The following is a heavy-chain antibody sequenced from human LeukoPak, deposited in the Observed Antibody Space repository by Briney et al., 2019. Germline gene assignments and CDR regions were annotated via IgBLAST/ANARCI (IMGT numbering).Heavy chain of an antibody. CDR3: AGTPPSDSSGYYFYTRDFDY. V-gene: IGHV4-34*01. Sequence: SETLSLTCAVYGGSFSGYYWSWIRQPPGKGLEWIGEINHSGSTSYNPSLKSRVTISVDTSKNQFSLKLSSVTAADTAVYYCAGTPPSDSSGYYFYTRDFDYWGQGTLVTVSS. CDR1: GGSFSGYY. CDR2: INHSGST. J-gene: IGHJ4*02. D-gene: IGHD3-22*01.